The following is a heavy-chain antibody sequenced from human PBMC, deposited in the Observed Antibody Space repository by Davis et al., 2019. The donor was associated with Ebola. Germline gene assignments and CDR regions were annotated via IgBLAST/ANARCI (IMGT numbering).Heavy chain of an antibody. J-gene: IGHJ5*02. CDR1: GYTFTNYY. Sequence: ASVKVSCKASGYTFTNYYMHWVRQAPGQGLEWMGMINPNDGRTIYAQKFQDRVTMTTDTSTTTAYMELRSLTSDDTAVYYCARVSSWVGGGDSSVPWGQGTLVTVSS. CDR3: ARVSSWVGGGDSSVP. D-gene: IGHD3-10*01. V-gene: IGHV1-46*01. CDR2: INPNDGRT.